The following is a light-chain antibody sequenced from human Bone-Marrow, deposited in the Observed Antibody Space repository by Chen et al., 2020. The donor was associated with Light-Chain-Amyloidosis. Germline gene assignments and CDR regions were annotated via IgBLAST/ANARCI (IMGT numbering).Light chain of an antibody. CDR2: STK. J-gene: IGLJ3*02. V-gene: IGLV8-61*01. Sequence: QTVVTQEPSFSVSPGATVTLPCGLSSGSVPGSRSPTWYQQTPGPPPRTLIGSTKTRSSGVPDRFSASILGNKAALTITGVQVDDEADYYCVVFLGSGIWEFGGGTKLTVL. CDR1: SGSVPGSRS. CDR3: VVFLGSGIWE.